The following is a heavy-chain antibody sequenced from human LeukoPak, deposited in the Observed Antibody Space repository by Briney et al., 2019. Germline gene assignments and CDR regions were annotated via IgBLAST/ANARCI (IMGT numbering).Heavy chain of an antibody. V-gene: IGHV4-4*07. CDR1: GGSISNYF. CDR3: ARDRDMTTAAGYFDY. J-gene: IGHJ4*02. Sequence: TSETLSLTCTVSGGSISNYFWSWIRQPAGKGLEWIGRIYTSGSTNYNPSLKSRVTMSVDTSKNQFSLKLSSVTAADTAVYYCARDRDMTTAAGYFDYWGQGTLVTVSS. CDR2: IYTSGST. D-gene: IGHD2-2*01.